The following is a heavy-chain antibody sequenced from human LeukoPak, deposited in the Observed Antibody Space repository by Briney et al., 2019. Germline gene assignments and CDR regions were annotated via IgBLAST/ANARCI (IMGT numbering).Heavy chain of an antibody. CDR2: IYYSGST. D-gene: IGHD5-18*01. Sequence: PSETLSLTCTVSGGSISSYYWSWIRQPPGKGLEWIGYIYYSGSTNYNPSLKSRVTISVDTSKNQFSLKLSSVTAADTAVYYCAREHFDTAMVASWGQGTLVTVSS. J-gene: IGHJ5*02. CDR1: GGSISSYY. CDR3: AREHFDTAMVAS. V-gene: IGHV4-59*01.